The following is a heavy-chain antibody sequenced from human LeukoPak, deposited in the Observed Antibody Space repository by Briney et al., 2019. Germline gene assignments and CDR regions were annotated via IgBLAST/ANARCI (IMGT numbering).Heavy chain of an antibody. CDR2: INAKDGDL. D-gene: IGHD1-26*01. CDR3: ARDIGVNRFDY. Sequence: GASVKVSCKASGYTFTSYGISWVRQAPGQGLEWMGWINAKDGDLNYPQKFEGRLTLSTDTGTATAYMELRSLRSDDTAVYYCARDIGVNRFDYWGQGTLITVSS. CDR1: GYTFTSYG. J-gene: IGHJ4*02. V-gene: IGHV1-18*01.